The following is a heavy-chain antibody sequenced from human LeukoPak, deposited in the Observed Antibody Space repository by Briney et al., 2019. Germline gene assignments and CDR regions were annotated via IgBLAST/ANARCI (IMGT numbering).Heavy chain of an antibody. CDR2: IKQDGSET. J-gene: IGHJ4*02. V-gene: IGHV3-7*05. CDR1: GFTFNNCW. CDR3: ARLGGWYFDY. D-gene: IGHD6-19*01. Sequence: GGSLRLSCAASGFTFNNCWMSWVRQAPGKGLEWVANIKQDGSETYHVDSVQGRFTISRDNTKNSLYLQMNSLRAEDTAVYYCARLGGWYFDYWGQGTLVTVSS.